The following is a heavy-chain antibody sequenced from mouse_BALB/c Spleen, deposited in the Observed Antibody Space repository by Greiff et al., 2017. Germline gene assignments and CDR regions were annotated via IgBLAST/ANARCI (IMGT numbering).Heavy chain of an antibody. CDR1: GFTFSSFG. J-gene: IGHJ3*01. CDR3: ARDYYGSSLFAY. V-gene: IGHV5-17*02. CDR2: ISSGSSTI. D-gene: IGHD1-1*01. Sequence: EVQLVESGGGLVQPGGSRKLSCAASGFTFSSFGMHWVRQAPEKGLEWVAYISSGSSTIYYADTVKGRFTISRDNPKNTLFLQMTSLRSEDTAMYYCARDYYGSSLFAYWGQGTLVTVSA.